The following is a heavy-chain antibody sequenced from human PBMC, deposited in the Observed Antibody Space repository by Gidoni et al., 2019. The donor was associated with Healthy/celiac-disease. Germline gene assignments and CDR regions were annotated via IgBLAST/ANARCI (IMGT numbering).Heavy chain of an antibody. V-gene: IGHV4-34*01. CDR2: INHSGST. CDR1: GGSFSGYY. D-gene: IGHD3-9*01. Sequence: QVQLQQWGAGLLKPSETLSLTCAVYGGSFSGYYWSWIRQPPGKGLEWIGEINHSGSTNYNPSLKSRVTISVDTSKNQFSLKLSSVTAADTAVYYCARESDLDYDILTGYFYYWGQGTLVTVSS. J-gene: IGHJ4*02. CDR3: ARESDLDYDILTGYFYY.